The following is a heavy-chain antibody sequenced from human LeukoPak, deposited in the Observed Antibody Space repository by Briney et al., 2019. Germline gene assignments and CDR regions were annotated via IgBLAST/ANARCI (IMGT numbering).Heavy chain of an antibody. CDR1: GGSISSYY. Sequence: SETLSLTCTVSGGSISSYYWSWIRQPPGKGLEWIGYIYYSGSTNYNPPLKSRVTISVDTSKNQFSLKLSSVTAADTAVYYCARHYYDSSELFDYWGQGTLVTVSS. V-gene: IGHV4-59*08. CDR2: IYYSGST. J-gene: IGHJ4*02. D-gene: IGHD3-22*01. CDR3: ARHYYDSSELFDY.